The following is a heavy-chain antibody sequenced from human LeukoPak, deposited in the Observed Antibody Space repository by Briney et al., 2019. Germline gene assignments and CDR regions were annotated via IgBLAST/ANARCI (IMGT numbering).Heavy chain of an antibody. CDR1: GFTFSSHW. Sequence: SGGSLRLSCAASGFTFSSHWMHWVRQAPGKGLEWVAVISYDGSNKYYADSVKGRFTISRDNSKNTLYLQMNSLRAEDTAVYYCARDSYGMDVWGQGTTVTVSS. CDR2: ISYDGSNK. CDR3: ARDSYGMDV. V-gene: IGHV3-30-3*01. J-gene: IGHJ6*02.